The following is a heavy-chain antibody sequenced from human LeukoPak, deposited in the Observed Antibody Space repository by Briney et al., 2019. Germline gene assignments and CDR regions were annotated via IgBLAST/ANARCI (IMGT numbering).Heavy chain of an antibody. J-gene: IGHJ6*02. D-gene: IGHD3-10*01. CDR3: ARDAASSGSYYYYYYGMDV. Sequence: GGSLRLSCAASGFTFSSYWMSWVRQAPGKGLEWVANIKQDGGEKYYVDSVKGRFTISRDNAKNSLYLQMNSLRAEDTAVYYCARDAASSGSYYYYYYGMDVWGQGTTVTVSS. CDR1: GFTFSSYW. CDR2: IKQDGGEK. V-gene: IGHV3-7*01.